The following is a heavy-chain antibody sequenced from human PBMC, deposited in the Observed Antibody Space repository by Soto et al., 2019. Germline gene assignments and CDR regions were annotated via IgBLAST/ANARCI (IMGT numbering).Heavy chain of an antibody. Sequence: PGGSLRLSCAASGFTFSSYAMTWVRQAPGEGLEWVSAITGSGGSTNYVDSVKGRFTISRDNSKNTLYLQMSSLRAVDTAIYYCAKRRLNTITSLSDYWGQGVQVTVSS. CDR1: GFTFSSYA. D-gene: IGHD2-2*01. CDR2: ITGSGGST. V-gene: IGHV3-23*01. CDR3: AKRRLNTITSLSDY. J-gene: IGHJ1*01.